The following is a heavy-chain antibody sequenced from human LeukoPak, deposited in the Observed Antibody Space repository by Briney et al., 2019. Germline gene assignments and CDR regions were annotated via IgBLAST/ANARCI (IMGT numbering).Heavy chain of an antibody. J-gene: IGHJ4*02. CDR2: RSKANSYAT. D-gene: IGHD3-9*01. Sequence: GGSLRLSCAASGFTFSNYSMNWVRQAPGKGLEWVGRRSKANSYATAYAASVKGRFTISRDDSKNTAYLQMNSLKTEDTAVYYCTTDRLLRYFDWFDTHWGQGTLVTVSS. CDR3: TTDRLLRYFDWFDTH. CDR1: GFTFSNYS. V-gene: IGHV3-73*01.